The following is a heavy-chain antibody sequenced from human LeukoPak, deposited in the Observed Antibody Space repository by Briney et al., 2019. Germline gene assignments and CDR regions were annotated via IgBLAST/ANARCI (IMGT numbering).Heavy chain of an antibody. D-gene: IGHD4-17*01. CDR3: ARMTTGHDF. Sequence: SETLSLTCTVSGGSISSSSYYWGWIRQPPGKGLEWIGSIYYSGSTYYNPSLKSRVTISVDTSKNQFSLRLRSVTAADTAVYFCARMTTGHDFWGQGTLVTVSS. J-gene: IGHJ4*02. CDR2: IYYSGST. CDR1: GGSISSSSYY. V-gene: IGHV4-39*07.